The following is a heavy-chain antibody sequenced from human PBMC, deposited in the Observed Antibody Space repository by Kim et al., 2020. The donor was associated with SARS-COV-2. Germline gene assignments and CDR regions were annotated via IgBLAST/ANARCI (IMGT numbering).Heavy chain of an antibody. D-gene: IGHD5-18*01. J-gene: IGHJ4*02. Sequence: ADSVKGRFTISRDNAENSLYLQMNSLRAEDTAVYYCARAGYSYETYYFDIWGQGTLVTVSS. CDR3: ARAGYSYETYYFDI. V-gene: IGHV3-11*05.